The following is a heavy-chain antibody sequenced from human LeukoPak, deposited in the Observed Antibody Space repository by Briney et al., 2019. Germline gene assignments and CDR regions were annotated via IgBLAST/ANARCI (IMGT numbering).Heavy chain of an antibody. D-gene: IGHD2-8*01. CDR1: GGSISSGGYY. Sequence: SETLSLTCTVSGGSISSGGYYWSWIRQHPGKGLEWIGYIYYSGSTYYNPSLKSRVTISVDTSKNQFSLKLSSVTAADTAVYYCARASPKYCTNGVCPWFGPLGQGTLVTVSS. CDR3: ARASPKYCTNGVCPWFGP. V-gene: IGHV4-31*03. J-gene: IGHJ5*02. CDR2: IYYSGST.